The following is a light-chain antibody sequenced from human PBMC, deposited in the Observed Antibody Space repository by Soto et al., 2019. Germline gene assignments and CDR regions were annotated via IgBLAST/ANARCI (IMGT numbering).Light chain of an antibody. Sequence: AIQMTQSPSSLSASVGDRVTITCRASQGIRNDLGWYQQKPGKATKLLIYAASSLQSGVPSRFSGSVSGTDFTLTISSLQPEDFATYYCLQDYNYPLTFGGGTKVDIK. CDR1: QGIRND. CDR2: AAS. CDR3: LQDYNYPLT. J-gene: IGKJ4*01. V-gene: IGKV1-6*01.